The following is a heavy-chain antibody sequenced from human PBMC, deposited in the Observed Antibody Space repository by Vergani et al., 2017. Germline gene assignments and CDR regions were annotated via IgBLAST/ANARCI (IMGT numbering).Heavy chain of an antibody. CDR2: IYYSGST. J-gene: IGHJ5*02. D-gene: IGHD6-6*01. CDR3: ARSSQLAADQNWFDP. V-gene: IGHV4-30-4*08. Sequence: QVQLQESGPGLVKPSQTLSLTCTVSGGSISSGDYYWSWIRQPPGKGLEWIGYIYYSGSTYYNPSLTSRVTISVDTSKNQFSLKLSSVTAADTAVYYCARSSQLAADQNWFDPWGQGTLVTVSS. CDR1: GGSISSGDYY.